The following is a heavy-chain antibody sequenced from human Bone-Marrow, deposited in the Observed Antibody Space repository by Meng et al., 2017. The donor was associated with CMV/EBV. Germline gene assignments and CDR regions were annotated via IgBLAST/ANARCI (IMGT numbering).Heavy chain of an antibody. CDR2: MNPNSGNT. D-gene: IGHD7-27*01. Sequence: ASVKVSCKAPGYTFTSYDINWVRQATGQGLEWMGWMNPNSGNTGYAQKFQGRVTMTRNTSISTAYMELSSLRSEDTAVYYCARGNWGSMHYGMDVWGQGTTVTVSS. J-gene: IGHJ6*02. CDR3: ARGNWGSMHYGMDV. CDR1: GYTFTSYD. V-gene: IGHV1-8*01.